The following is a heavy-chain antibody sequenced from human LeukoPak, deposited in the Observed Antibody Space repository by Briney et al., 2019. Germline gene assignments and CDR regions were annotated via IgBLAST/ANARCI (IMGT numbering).Heavy chain of an antibody. Sequence: SETLSLTCSVSGGTLNSFYWSWIRQPPGKGLEYIGYVYYTGKTNYNPSFKSRVTISVDTSKNQFSLKLSSVTAADTAVYYCARHSRVTSWVMDVWGQGTTVTVSS. J-gene: IGHJ6*02. D-gene: IGHD4-23*01. CDR1: GGTLNSFY. V-gene: IGHV4-59*08. CDR3: ARHSRVTSWVMDV. CDR2: VYYTGKT.